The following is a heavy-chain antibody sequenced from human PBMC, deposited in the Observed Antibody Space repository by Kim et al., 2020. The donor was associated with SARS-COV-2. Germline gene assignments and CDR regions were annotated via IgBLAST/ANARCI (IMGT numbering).Heavy chain of an antibody. CDR3: ARQAARYYGMDV. CDR1: GGSISSSSYY. CDR2: IYYSGST. J-gene: IGHJ6*02. V-gene: IGHV4-39*01. D-gene: IGHD6-6*01. Sequence: SETLSLTCTVSGGSISSSSYYWGWIRQPPGKGLEWIGSIYYSGSTYYNPSLKSRVTISVDTSKNQFSLKLSSVTAADTAVYYCARQAARYYGMDVWGQGT.